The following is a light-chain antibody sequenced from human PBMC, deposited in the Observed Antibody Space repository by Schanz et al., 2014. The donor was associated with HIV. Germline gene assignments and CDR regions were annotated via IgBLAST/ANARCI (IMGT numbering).Light chain of an antibody. CDR3: ATWDSILNAVV. Sequence: QSVLTQPPSASGTPGQRVTISCSGSSSNIGSNTVNWYQQLPGTAPKLLIFADYQRPSEIPDRISGSKTGTSATLAITGLQTEDEADYYCATWDSILNAVVFGGGTKLTVL. CDR1: SSNIGSNT. V-gene: IGLV1-44*01. J-gene: IGLJ2*01. CDR2: ADY.